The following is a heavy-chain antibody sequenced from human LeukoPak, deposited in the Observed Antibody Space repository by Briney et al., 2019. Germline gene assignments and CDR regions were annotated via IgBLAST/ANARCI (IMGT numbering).Heavy chain of an antibody. CDR1: GVSISNYF. CDR3: ARTHCGGGSCDTFDP. J-gene: IGHJ5*02. CDR2: FYASGTT. V-gene: IGHV4-4*07. Sequence: PSATLSLTCNVFGVSISNYFWSWHRQPAGKGLEWIGRFYASGTTYYNPSLRSRVTLSMDTSKNHFSLKLTSVTAADTAVYYCARTHCGGGSCDTFDPWGQGTLVTVSS. D-gene: IGHD2-21*01.